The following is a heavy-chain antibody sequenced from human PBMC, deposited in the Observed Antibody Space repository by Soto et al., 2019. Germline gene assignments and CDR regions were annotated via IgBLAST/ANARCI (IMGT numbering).Heavy chain of an antibody. D-gene: IGHD3-10*01. CDR1: GYTFTGYY. V-gene: IGHV1-2*04. CDR3: AGDVSDSGSYPSADFDP. J-gene: IGHJ5*02. CDR2: INPNSGGT. Sequence: ASVKVSCKASGYTFTGYYMHWVRQAPGQGLEWMGWINPNSGGTNYAQKFQGWVTMTRDTSISTAYMELSRLRSDDTAVYYCAGDVSDSGSYPSADFDPWGQGTLVTVSS.